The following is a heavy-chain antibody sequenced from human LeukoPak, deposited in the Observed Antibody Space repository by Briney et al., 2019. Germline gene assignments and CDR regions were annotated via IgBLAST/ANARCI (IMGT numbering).Heavy chain of an antibody. Sequence: PGGSLRLSCAASGFTFSRYSMNWVRQAPRKGLEWVSSISSSSSYIYYADSVRGRFTISRDNSKNTLYLQMNSLRAEDTAVYYCAKGKYCSSTSCYKIGDWFDPWGQGTLVTVSS. D-gene: IGHD2-2*02. V-gene: IGHV3-21*01. CDR2: ISSSSSYI. CDR1: GFTFSRYS. J-gene: IGHJ5*02. CDR3: AKGKYCSSTSCYKIGDWFDP.